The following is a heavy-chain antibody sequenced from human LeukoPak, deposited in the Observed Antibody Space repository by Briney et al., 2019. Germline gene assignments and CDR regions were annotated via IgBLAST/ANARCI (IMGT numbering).Heavy chain of an antibody. J-gene: IGHJ4*02. Sequence: ASVKVSCKASGYSFTRYGITWVRQAPGQGLEWMGWINPNTGGINYAQKFQGRVTMTRDTSISAAYMELSRLRSDDTAVYYCARDPYSNYFDYWGQGTLVTVSS. CDR1: GYSFTRYG. V-gene: IGHV1-2*02. CDR3: ARDPYSNYFDY. CDR2: INPNTGGI. D-gene: IGHD5-18*01.